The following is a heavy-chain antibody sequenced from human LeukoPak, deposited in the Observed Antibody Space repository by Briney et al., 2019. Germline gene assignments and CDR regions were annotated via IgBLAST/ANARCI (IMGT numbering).Heavy chain of an antibody. CDR1: GXTFTGXY. CDR2: INPNSGGT. CDR3: ARGDSSGYYNAFDI. J-gene: IGHJ3*02. D-gene: IGHD3-22*01. V-gene: IGHV1-2*02. Sequence: KVSXKAXGXTFTGXYMHWVRQAPGQGLEWMGWINPNSGGTNYAQKFQGSPTITRDTSISTAYMELSRLRSDDTAVYYCARGDSSGYYNAFDIWGQGTMVTVSS.